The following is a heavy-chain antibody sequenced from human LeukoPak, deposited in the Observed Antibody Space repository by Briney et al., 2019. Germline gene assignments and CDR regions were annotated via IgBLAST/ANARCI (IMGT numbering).Heavy chain of an antibody. Sequence: PGGSLRLSCAASGFTFSSYEMNWVRQAPGKGLEWVSSISTSSTYIYYADSVKGRFTISRDNAKNSLYLQMNSLRAEDTAVYYCARHEPVITLSSYYYGMDVWGPGTTVTVSS. V-gene: IGHV3-21*01. CDR3: ARHEPVITLSSYYYGMDV. CDR1: GFTFSSYE. CDR2: ISTSSTYI. J-gene: IGHJ6*02. D-gene: IGHD1-14*01.